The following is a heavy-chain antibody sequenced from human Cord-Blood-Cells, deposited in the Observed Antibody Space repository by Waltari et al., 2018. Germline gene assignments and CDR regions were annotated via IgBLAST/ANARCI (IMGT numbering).Heavy chain of an antibody. CDR2: EKKDGSEK. CDR1: GFTFSSYW. J-gene: IGHJ1*01. Sequence: EVQLVESGGGLVQPGGSLRLSCAASGFTFSSYWMSWVRQAPGKGLEWGANEKKDGSEKDKVEYVKGRFTISRDNAKNSLYQQMNSLRAEDTAVYYCAGYAEYFQHWGQGTLGTVSS. CDR3: AGYAEYFQH. V-gene: IGHV3-7*01. D-gene: IGHD1-1*01.